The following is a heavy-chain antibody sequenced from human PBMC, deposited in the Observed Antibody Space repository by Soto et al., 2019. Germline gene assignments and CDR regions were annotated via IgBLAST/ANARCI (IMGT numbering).Heavy chain of an antibody. CDR2: ISSSSSYI. Sequence: PGGSLRLSCAASGFTFSSYAMSWVRQAPGKGLEWDSSISSSSSYIYYADSVKGRFTISRDNAKNSLYLQMNSMRAEDTAVYYCARGDGGGYYVHPNYYYYGMDVWGQGTTVTVSS. CDR1: GFTFSSYA. V-gene: IGHV3-21*01. J-gene: IGHJ6*02. D-gene: IGHD1-26*01. CDR3: ARGDGGGYYVHPNYYYYGMDV.